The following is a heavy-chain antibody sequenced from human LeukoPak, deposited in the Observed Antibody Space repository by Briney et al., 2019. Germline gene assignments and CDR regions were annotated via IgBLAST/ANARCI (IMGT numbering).Heavy chain of an antibody. CDR3: ARKVYD. D-gene: IGHD2-8*01. Sequence: GGSLRLSCAASGFTVSGNYMTWVRQAPGKGLEWVSGIYSSGNTYYADSVEGRFTISRDNSKNTLYLQMNNLRAEDTAVYYCARKVYDWGQGTLVTVSS. J-gene: IGHJ4*02. CDR1: GFTVSGNY. V-gene: IGHV3-53*01. CDR2: IYSSGNT.